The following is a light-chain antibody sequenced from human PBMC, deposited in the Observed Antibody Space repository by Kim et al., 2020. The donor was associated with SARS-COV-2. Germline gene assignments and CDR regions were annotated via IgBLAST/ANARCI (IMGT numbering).Light chain of an antibody. V-gene: IGLV3-1*01. CDR1: KLGDKY. CDR3: QAWDSSTAV. Sequence: SVSQGQTASITCSGDKLGDKYACWYQQKPGQSTVLVIYQDNKRPSGIPERFSGSNSGNTATLTISGTQAMDEADYYCQAWDSSTAVFGGGTKLTVL. CDR2: QDN. J-gene: IGLJ2*01.